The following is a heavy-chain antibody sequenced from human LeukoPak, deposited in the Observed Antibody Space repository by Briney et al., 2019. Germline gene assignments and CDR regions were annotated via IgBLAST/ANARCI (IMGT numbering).Heavy chain of an antibody. Sequence: SETLSLTCAVYGGSFSGYSWTWIRQPPGKGLEWIGEIHHSGSTNYNPSLKSRVIISVDTSKNRFSLKLSSVTAADTAVYYCAIFVFDYWGQGTLVTVSS. CDR2: IHHSGST. D-gene: IGHD3-3*01. CDR3: AIFVFDY. V-gene: IGHV4-34*01. CDR1: GGSFSGYS. J-gene: IGHJ4*02.